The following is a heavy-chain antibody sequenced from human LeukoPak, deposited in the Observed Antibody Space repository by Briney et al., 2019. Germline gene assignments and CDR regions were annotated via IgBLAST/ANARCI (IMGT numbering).Heavy chain of an antibody. J-gene: IGHJ4*02. CDR1: GGSFSCYY. V-gene: IGHV4-34*01. CDR3: ARAPTETFFDY. CDR2: INHSGST. Sequence: LSETLSLTCAVHGGSFSCYYWSWIRQPPGRGVEWIGEINHSGSTIYNPSLKSRVPISVDSQKHLFSVKQTSVTAAHRFVFYWARAPTETFFDYWGQGTLVTVSS. D-gene: IGHD4-17*01.